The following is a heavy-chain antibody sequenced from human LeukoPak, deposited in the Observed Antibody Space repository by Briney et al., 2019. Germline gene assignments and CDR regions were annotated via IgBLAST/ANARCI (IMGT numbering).Heavy chain of an antibody. CDR1: GGTFSSYA. CDR2: IIPIFGTA. D-gene: IGHD6-13*01. Sequence: GASVKVSCKASGGTFSSYAISWVRQAPGQGLEWMGGIIPIFGTANYAQKFQGRVTITADESTSTAYMELSSLRSEDRAVYYCARGLAAAGSNWFDPWGQGTLVTVSS. V-gene: IGHV1-69*13. J-gene: IGHJ5*02. CDR3: ARGLAAAGSNWFDP.